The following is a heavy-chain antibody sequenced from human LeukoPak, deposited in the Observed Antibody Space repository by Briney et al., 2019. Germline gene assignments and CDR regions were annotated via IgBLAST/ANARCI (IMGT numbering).Heavy chain of an antibody. D-gene: IGHD3-22*01. CDR2: IYYSGST. J-gene: IGHJ4*02. V-gene: IGHV4-30-4*01. CDR1: GGSISSGDYY. Sequence: PSETLSLTCTVSGGSISSGDYYWGWIRQPPGKGLEWIGYIYYSGSTYYNPSLKSRVTISVDTSKNQFSLKLSSVTAADTAVYYCARVMDSSGYYPNFDYWGQGTLVTVSS. CDR3: ARVMDSSGYYPNFDY.